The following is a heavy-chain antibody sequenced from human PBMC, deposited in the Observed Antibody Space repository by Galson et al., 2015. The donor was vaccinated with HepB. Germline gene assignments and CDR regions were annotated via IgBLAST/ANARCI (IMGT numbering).Heavy chain of an antibody. CDR2: IIPIFGSA. D-gene: IGHD3-3*01. Sequence: SVKVSCKASGGTFSTYTLSWVRQAPGQGLEWMGGIIPIFGSANYAQKFQGRVTITADESTTTSYMELRRLRAEDTAVYYCARSAEDFWSPGVVDYWGQGTLVTVSS. V-gene: IGHV1-69*13. CDR3: ARSAEDFWSPGVVDY. J-gene: IGHJ4*02. CDR1: GGTFSTYT.